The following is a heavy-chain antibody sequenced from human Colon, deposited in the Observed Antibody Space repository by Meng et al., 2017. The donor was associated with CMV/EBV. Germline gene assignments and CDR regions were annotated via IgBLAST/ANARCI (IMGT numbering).Heavy chain of an antibody. CDR1: GFTFSSYD. D-gene: IGHD1-14*01. J-gene: IGHJ4*02. CDR3: VKAQTTTQSNYFGD. CDR2: IGTAGDT. V-gene: IGHV3-13*01. Sequence: GGSLRLSCAASGFTFSSYDMHWVRQATGKGLEWVSAIGTAGDTYYPGSVKGRFTISRENAKNSLSLQMNSLRPEDTALYYCVKAQTTTQSNYFGDWGQGTLVTVSS.